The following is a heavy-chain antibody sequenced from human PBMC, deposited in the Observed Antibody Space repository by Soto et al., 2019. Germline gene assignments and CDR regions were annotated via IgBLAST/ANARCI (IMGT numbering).Heavy chain of an antibody. CDR3: ARVAVLTAAGTTDY. CDR1: GFTFSDYY. D-gene: IGHD6-13*01. Sequence: PGGSLRLSCVASGFTFSDYYMSWIRHVPGKGLEWVAYISGTSDSIPYADSVRGRFTISRDNAKNSLYLQMSSLRDDDTAVYYCARVAVLTAAGTTDYWGQGTLVTVSS. CDR2: ISGTSDSI. V-gene: IGHV3-11*06. J-gene: IGHJ4*02.